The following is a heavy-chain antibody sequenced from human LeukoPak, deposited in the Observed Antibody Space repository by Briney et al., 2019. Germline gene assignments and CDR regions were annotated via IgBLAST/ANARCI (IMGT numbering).Heavy chain of an antibody. J-gene: IGHJ3*02. D-gene: IGHD1-14*01. Sequence: PSETLSLTCTVSGYSISSGYYWGWIRQPPGKGLEWIGSIYHSGSTYYNPSLKSRVTISVDTSKNQFSLKLSSVTAADTAVYYCARYLPHRTDAFDIWGQGTMVTVSS. CDR2: IYHSGST. CDR3: ARYLPHRTDAFDI. V-gene: IGHV4-38-2*02. CDR1: GYSISSGYY.